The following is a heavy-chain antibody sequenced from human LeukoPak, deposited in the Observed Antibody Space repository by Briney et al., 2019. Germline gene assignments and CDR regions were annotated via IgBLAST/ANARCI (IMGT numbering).Heavy chain of an antibody. CDR2: IYYSGST. J-gene: IGHJ3*02. CDR3: ARHWGIAAAGTMGGAFDI. D-gene: IGHD6-13*01. V-gene: IGHV4-39*01. CDR1: GGSISSYY. Sequence: SETLSLTCTVSGGSISSYYWSWIRQPPGKGLEWIGSIYYSGSTYYNPSLKSRVTISVDTSKNQFSLKLSSVTAADTAVYYCARHWGIAAAGTMGGAFDIWGQGTMVTVSS.